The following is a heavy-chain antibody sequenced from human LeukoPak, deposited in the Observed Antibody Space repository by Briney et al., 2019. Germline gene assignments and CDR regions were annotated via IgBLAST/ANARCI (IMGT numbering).Heavy chain of an antibody. CDR2: NSAYNGNT. CDR1: GDTFTSDG. V-gene: IGHV1-18*01. CDR3: ARERQWLVLGY. D-gene: IGHD6-19*01. Sequence: APVKLSCKASGDTFTSDGISCVRQAPRQGLEWRGWNSAYNGNTNYAQKLQGRVTMSTDPSTSTAYIELRSLRSDDTAVYYCARERQWLVLGYWGQGTLVTVSS. J-gene: IGHJ4*02.